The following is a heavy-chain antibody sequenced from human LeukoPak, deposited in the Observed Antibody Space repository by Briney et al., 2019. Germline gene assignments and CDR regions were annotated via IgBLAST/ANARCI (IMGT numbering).Heavy chain of an antibody. J-gene: IGHJ4*02. Sequence: ASVKVSCKASGYSFSGCIMHWVRQAPGQGLEWMGWINPNSGDTNYAKKFQGRVTLARDTSISAAFMELSRLISDATAVYYWESRGGSGTYDFDYWGQGTLVTVSS. CDR1: GYSFSGCI. CDR2: INPNSGDT. CDR3: ESRGGSGTYDFDY. V-gene: IGHV1-2*02. D-gene: IGHD3-10*01.